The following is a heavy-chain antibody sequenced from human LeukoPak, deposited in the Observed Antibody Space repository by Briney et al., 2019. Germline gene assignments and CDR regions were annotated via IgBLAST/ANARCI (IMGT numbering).Heavy chain of an antibody. CDR2: IGTAGDT. D-gene: IGHD1-20*01. J-gene: IGHJ4*02. V-gene: IGHV3-13*01. CDR3: ARGSITGTTGYFDY. CDR1: GFTFSSYD. Sequence: PGGSLRLSCAASGFTFSSYDMHWVRQATGKGLEWVSAIGTAGDTYYPGSVKGRFTISRENAKNSSYLQMNSLRAGDTAVYYCARGSITGTTGYFDYWGQGTLVTVSS.